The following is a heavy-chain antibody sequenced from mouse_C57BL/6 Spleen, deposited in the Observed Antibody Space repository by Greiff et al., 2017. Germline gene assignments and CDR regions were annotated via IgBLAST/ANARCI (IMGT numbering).Heavy chain of an antibody. CDR3: ARGGDYSNPYAMDY. V-gene: IGHV2-2*01. Sequence: VQLQQSGPGLVQPSQSLSITCTVSGFSLTSYGVHWVRQSPGKGLEWLGVIWSGGSTDYNAAFISRLSISKDNSKSQVFFKMNSLQADDTAIYYCARGGDYSNPYAMDYWGQGTSVTVSS. D-gene: IGHD2-5*01. J-gene: IGHJ4*01. CDR2: IWSGGST. CDR1: GFSLTSYG.